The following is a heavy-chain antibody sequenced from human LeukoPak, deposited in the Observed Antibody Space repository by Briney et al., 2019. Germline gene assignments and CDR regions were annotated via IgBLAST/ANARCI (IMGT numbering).Heavy chain of an antibody. CDR3: ARCPKQVGFAYWHFDL. Sequence: GASVKVSCKASGGTFISDAISWVRQAPGQRLECRGGSIPIFGTANYAQKFQGRVTITADESTSTAYMELSSLRSEDTAVYYCARCPKQVGFAYWHFDLWGRGTLVPVSS. D-gene: IGHD1-26*01. V-gene: IGHV1-69*13. J-gene: IGHJ2*01. CDR1: GGTFISDA. CDR2: SIPIFGTA.